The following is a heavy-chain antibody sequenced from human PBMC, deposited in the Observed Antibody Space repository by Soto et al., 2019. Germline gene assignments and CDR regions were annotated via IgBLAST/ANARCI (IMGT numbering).Heavy chain of an antibody. D-gene: IGHD2-2*01. V-gene: IGHV1-2*02. CDR2: INPETGGT. CDR3: ARERYQVISDGMDV. Sequence: QAQLVQSGADVKTPGASVRVSCKASGYTFTGYYVHWVREAPGQGLGWMGWINPETGGTSYAQKFQGRVTLSRDTSINTAYLEVSRLRFDDAAVYFCARERYQVISDGMDVWGQGTTVTVSS. CDR1: GYTFTGYY. J-gene: IGHJ6*02.